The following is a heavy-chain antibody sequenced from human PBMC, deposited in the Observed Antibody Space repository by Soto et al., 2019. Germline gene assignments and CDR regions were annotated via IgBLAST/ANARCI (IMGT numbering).Heavy chain of an antibody. V-gene: IGHV1-3*01. Sequence: GASVKVSCKASGYTFTSYAMHWVRQAPGQRLEWMGWINAGNGNTKYSQKFQGRVTITRDTSASTAYMELSSLRSEDTAVYYCARARRSSGYLGYWGQGTLVTVSS. CDR1: GYTFTSYA. J-gene: IGHJ4*02. D-gene: IGHD3-22*01. CDR2: INAGNGNT. CDR3: ARARRSSGYLGY.